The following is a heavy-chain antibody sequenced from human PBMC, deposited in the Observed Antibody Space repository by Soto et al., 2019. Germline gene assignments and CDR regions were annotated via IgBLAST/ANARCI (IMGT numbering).Heavy chain of an antibody. CDR1: GFTFSSYG. CDR2: ISYDGSNK. D-gene: IGHD6-6*01. CDR3: AKDHRYSSSSAYFDY. V-gene: IGHV3-30*18. Sequence: PGGSLRLSCAASGFTFSSYGMHWVRQAPGKGLEWVAVISYDGSNKYYADSVKGRFTISRDNSKNTLYLQMNSLRAEDTAVYYCAKDHRYSSSSAYFDYWGQGTLVTVSS. J-gene: IGHJ4*02.